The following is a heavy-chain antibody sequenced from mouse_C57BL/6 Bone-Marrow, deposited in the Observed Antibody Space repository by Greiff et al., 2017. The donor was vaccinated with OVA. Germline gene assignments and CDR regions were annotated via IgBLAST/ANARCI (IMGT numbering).Heavy chain of an antibody. CDR1: GYAFTNYL. V-gene: IGHV1-54*01. CDR3: EGRPDWYFDV. Sequence: QVQLKQSGAELVRPGTSVKVSCKASGYAFTNYLIEWVKQRPGQGLEWIGVINPGSGGTNYNEKFKGKATLTADKSSSTAYMQPSSLTSEDSAVYCCEGRPDWYFDVWGTGTTVTVSS. CDR2: INPGSGGT. J-gene: IGHJ1*03.